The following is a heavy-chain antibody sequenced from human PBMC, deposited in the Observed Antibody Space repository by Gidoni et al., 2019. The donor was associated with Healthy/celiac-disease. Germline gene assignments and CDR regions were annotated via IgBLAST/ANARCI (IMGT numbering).Heavy chain of an antibody. CDR2: ISYDGSNK. J-gene: IGHJ4*02. CDR3: AKDRGYSYGDDY. D-gene: IGHD5-18*01. V-gene: IGHV3-30*18. Sequence: QVPLVESGGGVVQPGRSLRLYFAASAFTFSIYGMPWVSQAPVKGLEWVAVISYDGSNKYYADSVKGRFTISRDNTKNTLYLQMNSLRAEDTAVYYGAKDRGYSYGDDYWGQGTLVTVSS. CDR1: AFTFSIYG.